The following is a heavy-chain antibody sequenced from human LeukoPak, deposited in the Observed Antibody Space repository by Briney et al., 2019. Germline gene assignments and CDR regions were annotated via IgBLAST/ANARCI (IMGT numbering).Heavy chain of an antibody. D-gene: IGHD6-13*01. Sequence: PSETLSLTCTVSGYSISSGHYWGWIRQPPGKGLEWIGNIYRSGNTFYNPSLKSRVTISVDTSKNQFSLKLSSVTAADTAVYYCARLPRSSLSSSWHPYYYYYYMDVWGKGTTVTVSS. CDR2: IYRSGNT. CDR3: ARLPRSSLSSSWHPYYYYYYMDV. J-gene: IGHJ6*03. CDR1: GYSISSGHY. V-gene: IGHV4-38-2*02.